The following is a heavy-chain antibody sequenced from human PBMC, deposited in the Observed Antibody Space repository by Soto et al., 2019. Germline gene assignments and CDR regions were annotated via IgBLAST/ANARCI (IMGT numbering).Heavy chain of an antibody. CDR2: IIPVFGTA. D-gene: IGHD6-6*01. Sequence: QVQLVQSGAEVKKPGSSVKVSCKASGGTFSSYAISWVRQAPGQGLEWMGGIIPVFGTANYAQKFQGRVTITADEPTSTAYIELSSLRSEDTAVYYCASRVSSSSVVSYYYYGMDVWGQGTTVTVSS. V-gene: IGHV1-69*01. CDR3: ASRVSSSSVVSYYYYGMDV. CDR1: GGTFSSYA. J-gene: IGHJ6*02.